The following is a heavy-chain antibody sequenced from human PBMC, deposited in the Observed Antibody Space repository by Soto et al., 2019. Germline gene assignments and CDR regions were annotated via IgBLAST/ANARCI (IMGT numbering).Heavy chain of an antibody. CDR2: IYTSGST. CDR3: ARDHSGSYSSVNAFDI. Sequence: SETLSLTCTVSGGSISSYYWSWIRQPAGKGLEWIGRIYTSGSTNYNPSLKSRVTMSVDTSKNQFSLKLSSVTAADTAVYYCARDHSGSYSSVNAFDIWGQGTMVTVSS. V-gene: IGHV4-4*07. D-gene: IGHD1-26*01. CDR1: GGSISSYY. J-gene: IGHJ3*02.